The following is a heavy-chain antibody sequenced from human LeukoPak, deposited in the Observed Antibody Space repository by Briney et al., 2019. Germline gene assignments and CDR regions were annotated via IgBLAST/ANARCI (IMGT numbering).Heavy chain of an antibody. D-gene: IGHD3-22*01. CDR2: INHSGST. J-gene: IGHJ4*02. CDR1: GGSFSGYY. V-gene: IGHV4-34*01. Sequence: SETLSLTCAVYGGSFSGYYWSWIRQPPGKGLEWIGEINHSGSTNYNPSLKSRVTISVDTSKNQFSLKPSSVTAADTAVYYCQSSGYYAGWYYFDYWGQATLVTVSS. CDR3: QSSGYYAGWYYFDY.